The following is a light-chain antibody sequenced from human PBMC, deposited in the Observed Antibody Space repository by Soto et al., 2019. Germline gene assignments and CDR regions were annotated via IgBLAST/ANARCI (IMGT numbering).Light chain of an antibody. CDR3: QQYGSSPLT. Sequence: EIVLTQSPGTQSLSPGERATLSCRASQSVSSSYLAWYQQKPGQAPRLLIYGASSRATGIPDRFSGSESGTDFTLTISRLEPEDFAVYYCQQYGSSPLTFGGGTKVEIK. CDR1: QSVSSSY. V-gene: IGKV3-20*01. CDR2: GAS. J-gene: IGKJ4*01.